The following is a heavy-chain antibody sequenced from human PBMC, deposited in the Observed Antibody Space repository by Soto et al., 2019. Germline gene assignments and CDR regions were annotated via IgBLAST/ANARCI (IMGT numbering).Heavy chain of an antibody. CDR3: AVYGYGVSAAAY. CDR1: GLTFRNDC. J-gene: IGHJ4*02. CDR2: INQDGSER. V-gene: IGHV3-7*03. Sequence: EMQLVESGGGLVQPGGSLRLSCAGSGLTFRNDCLSWVRQAPGKGLEWVANINQDGSERYYVDSVRGRFTISRDNVENSLYLQLNSLRPEDTAVYYCAVYGYGVSAAAYGGQGTLVTVSS. D-gene: IGHD4-17*01.